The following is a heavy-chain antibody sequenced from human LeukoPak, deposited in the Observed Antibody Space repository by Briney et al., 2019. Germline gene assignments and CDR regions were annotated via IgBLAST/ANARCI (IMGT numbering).Heavy chain of an antibody. J-gene: IGHJ4*02. CDR3: ARGVAVAGTTQLPFDY. CDR1: GYSFTSYW. Sequence: GESLKISCKGSGYSFTSYWIGWVRQMPGKGLERMGIIYPGDSDTRYSPSFQGQVTISADKSISTAYLQWSSLKASDTAMYYCARGVAVAGTTQLPFDYWGQGTLVTVSS. V-gene: IGHV5-51*01. CDR2: IYPGDSDT. D-gene: IGHD6-19*01.